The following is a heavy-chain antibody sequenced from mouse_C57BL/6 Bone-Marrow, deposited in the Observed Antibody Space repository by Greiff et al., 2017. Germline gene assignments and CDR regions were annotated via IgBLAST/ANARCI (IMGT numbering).Heavy chain of an antibody. Sequence: QVQLQQSGAELMKPGASVKLSCKATGYTFTGYWIEWVKQRPGHGLEWIGEILPGSGSTNYNEKFKGKATFTADTSSNTAYMQRSSLTTEDSAIYYCARKEFYYCGSSYPFAYWGQGTLVTVSA. V-gene: IGHV1-9*01. CDR2: ILPGSGST. CDR1: GYTFTGYW. J-gene: IGHJ3*01. D-gene: IGHD1-1*01. CDR3: ARKEFYYCGSSYPFAY.